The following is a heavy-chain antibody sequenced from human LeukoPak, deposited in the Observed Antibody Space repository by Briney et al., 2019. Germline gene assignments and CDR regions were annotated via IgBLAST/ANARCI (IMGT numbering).Heavy chain of an antibody. CDR3: ARDLRGGEAY. Sequence: GGSLRLSXVASGFTFDDYGMSWVRQAPGKGLEWVCGINWNGGSTCYADSVKGRFTISRDNAKNSLYLQMNSLRAEDTALYYCARDLRGGEAYWGQGTLVTVSS. D-gene: IGHD2-15*01. J-gene: IGHJ4*02. CDR2: INWNGGST. V-gene: IGHV3-20*04. CDR1: GFTFDDYG.